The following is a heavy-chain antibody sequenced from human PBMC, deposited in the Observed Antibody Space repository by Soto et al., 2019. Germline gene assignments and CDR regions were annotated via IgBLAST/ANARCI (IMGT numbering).Heavy chain of an antibody. Sequence: PWESLRISWRGAEDRFTSDGGGWVLQMPGKGLEWMGIICPGDSDTRYSPSFQGQVTISADKSISTAYLQWSSLKASDTAMYYCARQYGDYTPSFHYWGQGTLVTVSS. V-gene: IGHV5-51*01. D-gene: IGHD4-17*01. CDR2: ICPGDSDT. J-gene: IGHJ4*02. CDR3: ARQYGDYTPSFHY. CDR1: EDRFTSDG.